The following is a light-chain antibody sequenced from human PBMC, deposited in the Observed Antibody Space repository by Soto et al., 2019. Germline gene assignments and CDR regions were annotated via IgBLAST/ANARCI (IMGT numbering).Light chain of an antibody. Sequence: QSVLTQPPSASGSPGQSVTISCTGTSSDVGGYNYVSWYQHHPGKAPKLIIYEVYKRPSGVPDSFSGSKSGNTAALTVSGLQAEDEADYYCSSYVGTNSYVFGTGTKVTVL. J-gene: IGLJ1*01. CDR3: SSYVGTNSYV. CDR2: EVY. V-gene: IGLV2-8*01. CDR1: SSDVGGYNY.